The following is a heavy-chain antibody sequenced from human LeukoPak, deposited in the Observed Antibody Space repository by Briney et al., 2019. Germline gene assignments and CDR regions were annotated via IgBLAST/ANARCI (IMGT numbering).Heavy chain of an antibody. V-gene: IGHV1-69*01. CDR1: GGTFSSYA. Sequence: ASVKVSCKASGGTFSSYAISWVRQAPGQELEWMGGIIPIFGTANYAQKFQGRVTITADESTSTAYMELSSLRSEDTAVYYCASEGGDIVATILSYGMDVWGQGTTVTVSS. D-gene: IGHD5-12*01. CDR2: IIPIFGTA. J-gene: IGHJ6*02. CDR3: ASEGGDIVATILSYGMDV.